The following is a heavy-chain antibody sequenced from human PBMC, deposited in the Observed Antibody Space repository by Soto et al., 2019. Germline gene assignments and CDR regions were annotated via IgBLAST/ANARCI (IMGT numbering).Heavy chain of an antibody. D-gene: IGHD6-13*01. CDR1: GFTFSSYS. Sequence: GVLRLSCAASGFTFSSYSMNWVRQAPGKGLEWVSSISSSSSYIYYADSVKGRFTISRDNAKNSLYLQMNSLRAEDTAVYYCATQDDSSSWYYYYGMDVWGQGTTVTVSS. V-gene: IGHV3-21*01. J-gene: IGHJ6*02. CDR2: ISSSSSYI. CDR3: ATQDDSSSWYYYYGMDV.